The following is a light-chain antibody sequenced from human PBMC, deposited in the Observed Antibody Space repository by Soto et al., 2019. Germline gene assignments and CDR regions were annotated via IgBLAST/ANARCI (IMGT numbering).Light chain of an antibody. CDR3: QPYNSWPLT. V-gene: IGKV3-15*01. Sequence: VRIQSPATLSVCPGEGATLSCRASQEIGDTLAWYQHRPGQTPRLLIYDTSTRATGVPTRFSGSRSGAEFTLTINGLQSEDFAVYYCQPYNSWPLTFGGGTKVDNK. CDR1: QEIGDT. CDR2: DTS. J-gene: IGKJ4*01.